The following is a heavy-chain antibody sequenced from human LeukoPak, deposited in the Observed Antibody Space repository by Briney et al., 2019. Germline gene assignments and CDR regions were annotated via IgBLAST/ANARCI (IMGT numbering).Heavy chain of an antibody. Sequence: SETLSLICTVSGGSISRYYWSWVRQPPGKGLERIGFVYYTGSTNYSPSLKSRVTISVDTSKNQFSLKLRSVTAADTAVYYCARISSSNWYNERGAFDVWGQGTMVTVSS. CDR2: VYYTGST. CDR3: ARISSSNWYNERGAFDV. CDR1: GGSISRYY. D-gene: IGHD6-13*01. J-gene: IGHJ3*01. V-gene: IGHV4-59*01.